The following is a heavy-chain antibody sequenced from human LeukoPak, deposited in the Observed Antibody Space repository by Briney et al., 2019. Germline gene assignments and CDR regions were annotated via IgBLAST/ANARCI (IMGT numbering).Heavy chain of an antibody. D-gene: IGHD3-22*01. Sequence: SETLSLTCTVSGGSLSSSGHWWVWIRQPPGKGLEWIGEIYHSGSTNYNPSLKSRVTISVDKSKNQFSLKLSSVTAADTAVYYCARDSSGELYFDYWGQGTLVTVSS. CDR1: GGSLSSSGHW. CDR2: IYHSGST. CDR3: ARDSSGELYFDY. J-gene: IGHJ4*02. V-gene: IGHV4-39*07.